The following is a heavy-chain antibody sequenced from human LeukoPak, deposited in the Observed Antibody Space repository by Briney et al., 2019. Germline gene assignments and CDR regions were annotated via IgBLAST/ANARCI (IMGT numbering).Heavy chain of an antibody. CDR3: ARVPYDSSGYYQYYFDY. Sequence: ASVKVSCKASGYTFTSYGISWVRQAPGQGLEWMAWISVYNGNTNYAQKLQGRVTMTTDTSTSTAYMELRSLRSDDTAVYYCARVPYDSSGYYQYYFDYWGQGTLVTVSS. CDR1: GYTFTSYG. CDR2: ISVYNGNT. V-gene: IGHV1-18*01. J-gene: IGHJ4*02. D-gene: IGHD3-22*01.